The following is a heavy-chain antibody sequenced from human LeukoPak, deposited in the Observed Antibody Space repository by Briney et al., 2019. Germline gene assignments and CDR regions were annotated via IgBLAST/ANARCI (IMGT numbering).Heavy chain of an antibody. D-gene: IGHD6-19*01. V-gene: IGHV3-48*04. J-gene: IGHJ4*02. CDR3: ARVSGGWYGYYFDY. CDR2: ISSSSSTI. CDR1: GFTFSSHG. Sequence: GGSLRLSCAASGFTFSSHGMNWVRQAPGKGLEWLSYISSSSSTIYYADSVKGRFTISRDNAKNSLYLQMNSLRAEDTAVYYCARVSGGWYGYYFDYWGQGTLVTVSS.